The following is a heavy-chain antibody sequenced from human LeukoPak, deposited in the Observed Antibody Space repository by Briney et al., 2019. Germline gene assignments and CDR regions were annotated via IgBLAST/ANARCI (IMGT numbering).Heavy chain of an antibody. CDR1: GGTFSSYA. Sequence: SVKVSCKASGGTFSSYAISWVRQAPGQGLEWMGGIIPIFGTANYAQKFQGRVTITTDESTRTAYMELSSLRSEDTAVYYCATIRGPIDPYYYDSSGYYGGGAFDIWGQGTMVTVSS. V-gene: IGHV1-69*05. CDR3: ATIRGPIDPYYYDSSGYYGGGAFDI. CDR2: IIPIFGTA. D-gene: IGHD3-22*01. J-gene: IGHJ3*02.